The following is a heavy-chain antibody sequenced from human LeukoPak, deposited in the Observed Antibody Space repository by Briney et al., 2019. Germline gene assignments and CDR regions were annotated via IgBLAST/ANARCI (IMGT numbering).Heavy chain of an antibody. CDR2: IVVGSGNT. CDR1: GFTFTSSA. D-gene: IGHD3-22*01. V-gene: IGHV1-58*02. Sequence: SVNVSCKASGFTFTSSAMQWVRQPRGQRLEGIGWIVVGSGNTNYAQEFQERVTITRDMSTSTAYMELSSRRSEDTAVYYCAAVATYYYDSSGYYYVDGFDIWGQGTMVTVSS. CDR3: AAVATYYYDSSGYYYVDGFDI. J-gene: IGHJ3*02.